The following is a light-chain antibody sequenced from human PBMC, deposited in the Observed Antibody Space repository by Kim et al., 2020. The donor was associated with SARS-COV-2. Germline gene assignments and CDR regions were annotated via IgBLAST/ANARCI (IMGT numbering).Light chain of an antibody. V-gene: IGKV1-27*01. CDR3: QKYNSAPWT. Sequence: ASVEDRVTITCRASQDISNYLAWYQQKPGKVPKLLIYAASALKLGVPSRFSGSGSGTDFTLNVTSLQPEDVATYYCQKYNSAPWTFGQGTKVDIK. CDR2: AAS. CDR1: QDISNY. J-gene: IGKJ1*01.